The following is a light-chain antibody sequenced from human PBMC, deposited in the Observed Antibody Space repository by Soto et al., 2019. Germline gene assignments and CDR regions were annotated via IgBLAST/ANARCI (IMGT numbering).Light chain of an antibody. CDR1: QSVSDN. CDR3: QQSNSWPYT. V-gene: IGKV3-15*01. Sequence: EVVMTQSPATLSVSPGERVTLSCRASQSVSDNLAWYQQKPGQAPRLLIYGASTRATTIPARFSGSGSGTQFTLTLSSLQSEDFAVYYCQQSNSWPYTFGQGTKLDIK. J-gene: IGKJ2*01. CDR2: GAS.